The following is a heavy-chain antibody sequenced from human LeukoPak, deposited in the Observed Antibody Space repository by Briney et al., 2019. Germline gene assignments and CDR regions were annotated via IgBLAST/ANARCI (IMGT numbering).Heavy chain of an antibody. CDR3: ARMQQLVMDIDY. CDR1: GGSISSGDYY. V-gene: IGHV4-30-4*08. CDR2: IYYSGST. D-gene: IGHD6-6*01. Sequence: SETLSLTCTVSGGSISSGDYYWSWIRQPPGKGLEWIGYIYYSGSTYYNPSLKSRVTISVDTSKNQFSLKLSSVTAADTAVYYCARMQQLVMDIDYWGQGTLVTVSS. J-gene: IGHJ4*02.